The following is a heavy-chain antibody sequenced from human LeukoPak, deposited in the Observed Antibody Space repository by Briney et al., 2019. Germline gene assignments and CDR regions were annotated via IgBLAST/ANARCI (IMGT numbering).Heavy chain of an antibody. CDR1: GGSISSRPYY. Sequence: PSETLSLTCTVSGGSISSRPYYWGWVRQPPGKGLEWIGTISYSGTTYYSPSLKSRVTISLDTSKNQFSLKLSSVTAADTAIYYCARDFSSSSTVYYYYYMGVWGKGTTVTVSS. CDR3: ARDFSSSSTVYYYYYMGV. V-gene: IGHV4-39*07. CDR2: ISYSGTT. D-gene: IGHD6-6*01. J-gene: IGHJ6*03.